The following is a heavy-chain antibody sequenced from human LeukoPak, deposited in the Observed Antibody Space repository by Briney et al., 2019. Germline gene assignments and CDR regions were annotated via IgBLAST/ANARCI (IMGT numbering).Heavy chain of an antibody. CDR3: AKDDAWLRFGE. V-gene: IGHV3-23*01. D-gene: IGHD5-12*01. CDR2: ISPSGDIT. J-gene: IGHJ4*02. Sequence: PGGSLRLSCTASGLTFSDYSMNWVRQAPGKGLEWVSGISPSGDITYYADSVKGRFTISRDNSKNTLYLEVIRLTPEDSAVYYCAKDDAWLRFGEWSQGTLVTVSS. CDR1: GLTFSDYS.